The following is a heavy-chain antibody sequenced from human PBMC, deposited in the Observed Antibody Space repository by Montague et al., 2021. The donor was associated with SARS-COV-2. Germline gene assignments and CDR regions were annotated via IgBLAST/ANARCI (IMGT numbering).Heavy chain of an antibody. D-gene: IGHD3-9*01. Sequence: SLRLSYAASGFTFGDYAMSWVRQAPGKGLEWVSGINWNGGSTGSADSVKGRFTISRDNAKNSLYLQMNSLRAEDTALYYCARDTRSEYFDFLTGYYKGVFFDYWGQGTLVTVSS. CDR1: GFTFGDYA. J-gene: IGHJ4*02. V-gene: IGHV3-20*03. CDR3: ARDTRSEYFDFLTGYYKGVFFDY. CDR2: INWNGGST.